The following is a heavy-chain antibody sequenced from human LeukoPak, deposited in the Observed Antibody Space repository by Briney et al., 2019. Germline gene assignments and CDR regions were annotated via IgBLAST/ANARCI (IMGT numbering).Heavy chain of an antibody. Sequence: ASVKVSCKASGYTFTSYDFNWVRQATGQRPEWMGWMSPNSGDTGYAQKFQDRVTMTRNTSITTAYMELSSLRSEDTAVYYCAREFRLGYCSGGSCYSGNWFDPWGQGTLVTVSS. J-gene: IGHJ5*02. V-gene: IGHV1-8*01. CDR3: AREFRLGYCSGGSCYSGNWFDP. CDR1: GYTFTSYD. D-gene: IGHD2-15*01. CDR2: MSPNSGDT.